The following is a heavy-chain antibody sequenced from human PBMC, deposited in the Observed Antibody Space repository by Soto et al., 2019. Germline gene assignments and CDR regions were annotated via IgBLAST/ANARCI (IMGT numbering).Heavy chain of an antibody. CDR2: IPNDGSNK. J-gene: IGHJ6*02. V-gene: IGHV3-30*18. CDR3: GKDTLDCSGGDCPLYYYYGMDV. CDR1: GFTFRSYG. Sequence: QVQLVESGGGVVQPGTSLRLSCAASGFTFRSYGMHWVRQAPGKGLEWLAGIPNDGSNKYLADSVKGRLALSRDNSRNTLYLQINSLRVEDTAVYYCGKDTLDCSGGDCPLYYYYGMDVWGQGTTVTVSS. D-gene: IGHD2-15*01.